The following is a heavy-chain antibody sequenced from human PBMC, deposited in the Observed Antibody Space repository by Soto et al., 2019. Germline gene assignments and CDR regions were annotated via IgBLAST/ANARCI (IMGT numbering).Heavy chain of an antibody. Sequence: SETLSLTCTVSGGSISSYYWSWIRQPPGKGLEWIGYIYYSGSTNYNPSLKSRVTISVDTSKNQFSLKLSSVTAADTAVYYCARDLPIAAAGSGWFDPWGQGTLVTVSS. J-gene: IGHJ5*02. CDR2: IYYSGST. D-gene: IGHD6-13*01. CDR1: GGSISSYY. CDR3: ARDLPIAAAGSGWFDP. V-gene: IGHV4-59*01.